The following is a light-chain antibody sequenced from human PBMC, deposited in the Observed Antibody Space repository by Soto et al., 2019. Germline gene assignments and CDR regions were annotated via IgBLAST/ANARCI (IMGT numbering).Light chain of an antibody. CDR2: KAS. J-gene: IGKJ1*01. Sequence: DIQMTQSPSTLSGSVGDRVTITCRASQTISSWLAWYQQKPGKAPKLLIYKASTLKSGVPSRFWDRGSGTEATLTINCSPLDEFETYYRQQYNCYLEAFVQEKKVDIX. CDR1: QTISSW. V-gene: IGKV1-5*03. CDR3: QQYNCYLEA.